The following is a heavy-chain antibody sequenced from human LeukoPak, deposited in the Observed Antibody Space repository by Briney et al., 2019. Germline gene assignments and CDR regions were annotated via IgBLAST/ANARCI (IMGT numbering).Heavy chain of an antibody. CDR3: ARDPYSNYFDY. V-gene: IGHV1-2*02. CDR1: GYTFTGYY. D-gene: IGHD5-18*01. J-gene: IGHJ4*02. Sequence: ASVKVSCKASGYTFTGYYMHWVRQSPGQGLEWMGWINPNNGGTNYAQKFQGRVTMTRDTSISTAYMELNRLRSDDTAVYYCARDPYSNYFDYWGQGTLVTVSS. CDR2: INPNNGGT.